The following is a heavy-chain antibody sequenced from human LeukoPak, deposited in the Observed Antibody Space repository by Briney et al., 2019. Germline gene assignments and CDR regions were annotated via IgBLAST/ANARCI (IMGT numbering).Heavy chain of an antibody. CDR1: GGSISSSSYY. Sequence: PSETLSLTCTVSGGSISSSSYYWGWIRQPPGKGLEWIGSMYYRGTTYYNPSLKSRVTISVDTSKNQLSLKVTSVTAADTALYYCARCIAAAGWFDPWGQGTLFTVSS. D-gene: IGHD6-25*01. J-gene: IGHJ5*02. CDR3: ARCIAAAGWFDP. CDR2: MYYRGTT. V-gene: IGHV4-39*01.